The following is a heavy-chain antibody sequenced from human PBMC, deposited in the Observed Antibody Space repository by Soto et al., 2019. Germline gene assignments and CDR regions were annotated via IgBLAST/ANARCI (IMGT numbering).Heavy chain of an antibody. Sequence: EVQLLESGGGLVQPGGSLRLSCAASGFTFSSYAMSWVRQAPGKGLEWVSAISGSGGSTYYADSVKGRFTISRDISKNALYLQMNSLRAEATAVDYCAQCDYGDCIDYWGQGTLVTVSS. CDR2: ISGSGGST. D-gene: IGHD4-17*01. CDR3: AQCDYGDCIDY. CDR1: GFTFSSYA. J-gene: IGHJ4*02. V-gene: IGHV3-23*01.